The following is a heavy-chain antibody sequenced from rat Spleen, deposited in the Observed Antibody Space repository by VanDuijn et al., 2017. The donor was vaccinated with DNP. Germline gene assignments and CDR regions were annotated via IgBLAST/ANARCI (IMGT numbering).Heavy chain of an antibody. CDR3: ATNPLNWDWFAY. Sequence: EVQLVESGGGLVQPGRSLKLSCAASGFTFRDYNMAWVRQAPKKGLEWVATIIYDGSSTFYRESVKGRFTASRENAKSTLYLQMDSLRSEDPATYYCATNPLNWDWFAYWGQGTLVTVSS. V-gene: IGHV5S10*01. CDR1: GFTFRDYN. D-gene: IGHD5-1*01. J-gene: IGHJ3*01. CDR2: IIYDGSST.